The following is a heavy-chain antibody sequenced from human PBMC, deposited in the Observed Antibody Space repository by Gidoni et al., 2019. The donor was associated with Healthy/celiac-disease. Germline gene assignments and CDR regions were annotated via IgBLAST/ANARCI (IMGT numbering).Heavy chain of an antibody. Sequence: VQLMQSGAEVKQPRESLTLASKCSRYSFTSYWIGWVRQMPGKGLGWVGIIYPGDSDSRYSPAYQVQVKISADKYISTAYLQWSSLKASDTAMDYCARHYGFSLDYWGQGTLVTVSS. CDR2: IYPGDSDS. J-gene: IGHJ4*02. CDR3: ARHYGFSLDY. CDR1: RYSFTSYW. D-gene: IGHD3-10*01. V-gene: IGHV5-51*01.